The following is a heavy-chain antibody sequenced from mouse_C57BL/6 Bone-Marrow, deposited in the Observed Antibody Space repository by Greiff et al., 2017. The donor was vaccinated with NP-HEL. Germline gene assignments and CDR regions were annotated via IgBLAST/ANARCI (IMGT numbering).Heavy chain of an antibody. Sequence: QVQLQQPGAELVKPGASVKLSCKASGYTFTSYWMHWVKQRPGQGLEWIGMINPNSGSTNYNEKFKSKATLTVDKSSSTAYMQLISLASEVSAVYYCAYCGRRPHWDWDVWGKGTTVTVSS. CDR2: INPNSGST. D-gene: IGHD1-1*01. CDR1: GYTFTSYW. V-gene: IGHV1-64*01. J-gene: IGHJ1*03. CDR3: AYCGRRPHWDWDV.